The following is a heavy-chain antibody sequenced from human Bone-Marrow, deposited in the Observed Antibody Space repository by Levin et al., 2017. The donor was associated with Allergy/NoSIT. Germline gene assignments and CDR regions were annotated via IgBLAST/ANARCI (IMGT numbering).Heavy chain of an antibody. CDR1: GFTFSSYG. D-gene: IGHD3-22*01. J-gene: IGHJ4*02. CDR2: IWYDGSNK. Sequence: GGSLRLSCAASGFTFSSYGMHWVRQAPGKGLEWVAVIWYDGSNKYYADSVKGRFTISRDNSKNTLYLQMNSLRAEDTAVYYCARGLYYYDSSGTAWDYWGQGTLVTVSS. V-gene: IGHV3-33*01. CDR3: ARGLYYYDSSGTAWDY.